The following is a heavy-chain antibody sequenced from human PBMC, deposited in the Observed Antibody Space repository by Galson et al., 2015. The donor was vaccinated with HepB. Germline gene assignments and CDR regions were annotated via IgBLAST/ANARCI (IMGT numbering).Heavy chain of an antibody. V-gene: IGHV7-4-1*02. CDR3: ARDHDNVLLWFGESANGYFDL. CDR1: GYTFTSYA. J-gene: IGHJ2*01. Sequence: SVKVSCKASGYTFTSYAMNWVRQAPGQGLEWMGWINTNTGNPTYAQGFTGRFVFSLDTSVSTAYLQISSLKAEDTAVYYCARDHDNVLLWFGESANGYFDLWGRGTLVTVSS. CDR2: INTNTGNP. D-gene: IGHD3-10*01.